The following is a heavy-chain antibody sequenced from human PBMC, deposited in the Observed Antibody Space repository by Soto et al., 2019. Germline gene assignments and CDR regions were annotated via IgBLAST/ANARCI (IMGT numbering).Heavy chain of an antibody. CDR3: ASRTEMVPHFDY. Sequence: QLQLQESGPGLVKPSETLSLTCTVSCSSISSSNYYWGWIRKPPGKVLEWIGTIYYSGSTYYTPSLKSRVTISVDTSKNQFSLKLSSVTAADTAVYYCASRTEMVPHFDYWGQGTLVTSSS. V-gene: IGHV4-39*01. D-gene: IGHD3-10*01. CDR1: CSSISSSNYY. CDR2: IYYSGST. J-gene: IGHJ4*02.